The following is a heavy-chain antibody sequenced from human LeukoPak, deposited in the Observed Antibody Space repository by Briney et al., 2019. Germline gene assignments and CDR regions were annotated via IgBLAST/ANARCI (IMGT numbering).Heavy chain of an antibody. D-gene: IGHD2-2*01. V-gene: IGHV1-2*02. Sequence: ASVKVSCKASGYTFTGYYMHRVRQAPGQGLEWMGWINPNSGGTNYAQKFQGRVTMTRDTSISTAYMELSRLRSDDTAVYYCARGLKGIVVVPAALEYYYYYYMDVWGKGTTVTVSS. CDR1: GYTFTGYY. CDR3: ARGLKGIVVVPAALEYYYYYYMDV. CDR2: INPNSGGT. J-gene: IGHJ6*03.